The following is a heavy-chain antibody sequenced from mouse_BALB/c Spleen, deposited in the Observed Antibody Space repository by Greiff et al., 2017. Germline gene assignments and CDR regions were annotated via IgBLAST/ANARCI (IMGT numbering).Heavy chain of an antibody. CDR1: GFTFSDYY. V-gene: IGHV5-4*02. CDR3: ARRDGSYAMDY. D-gene: IGHD2-3*01. J-gene: IGHJ4*01. CDR2: ISDCGSYT. Sequence: EVQRVESGGGLVKPGGSLKLSCAASGFTFSDYYMYWVRQTPEKRLEWVATISDCGSYTYYPDSVKGRFTISRDNAKNNLYLQMSSLKSEDTAMYYCARRDGSYAMDYWGQGTSVTVSS.